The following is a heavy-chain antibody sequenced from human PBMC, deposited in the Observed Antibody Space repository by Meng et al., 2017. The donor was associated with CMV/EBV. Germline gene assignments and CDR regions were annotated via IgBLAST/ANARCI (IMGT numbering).Heavy chain of an antibody. CDR1: VGTFSSYA. CDR3: ARQRVTIFGVVTLYYGMDV. Sequence: SVKVSCKASVGTFSSYAISWVRQAPGQGLEWMGGIIPILGIANYAQKFQGRVTITADKSTSTAYMELSSMRSEETAVYYCARQRVTIFGVVTLYYGMDVWGQGTTVTVSS. CDR2: IIPILGIA. J-gene: IGHJ6*02. V-gene: IGHV1-69*10. D-gene: IGHD3-3*01.